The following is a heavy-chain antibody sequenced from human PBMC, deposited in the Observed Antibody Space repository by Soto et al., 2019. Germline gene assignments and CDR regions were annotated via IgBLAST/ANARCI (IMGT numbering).Heavy chain of an antibody. CDR1: GFTFNSYG. Sequence: QVQLVESXGGVVQPGRSLRLSCAASGFTFNSYGMHWVRQGPGNGLEWVAFISYDSTKTYYADSVKGRFTISRDNSNSALYVQMNSLTGEDTAVYYCARTRSAWSDFHYYSLDVWGQGTTVTVSS. CDR3: ARTRSAWSDFHYYSLDV. J-gene: IGHJ6*02. V-gene: IGHV3-30*03. CDR2: ISYDSTKT. D-gene: IGHD1-26*01.